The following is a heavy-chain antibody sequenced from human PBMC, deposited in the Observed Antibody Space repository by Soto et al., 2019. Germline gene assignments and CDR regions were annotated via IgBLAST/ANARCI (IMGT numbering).Heavy chain of an antibody. CDR3: ASTYSTSWYWFDP. CDR2: IFSNDEK. CDR1: GFSLSNAGLG. Sequence: QVTVKESGPVLVKPTETLTLTCTVSGFSLSNAGLGVSWIRQPPGKALEWLAHIFSNDEKSYSTSPKSRLTSSKDTPKSQVLLIMTNMHPADTATYYCASTYSTSWYWFDPWGQGTLVTVSS. V-gene: IGHV2-26*04. D-gene: IGHD6-13*01. J-gene: IGHJ5*02.